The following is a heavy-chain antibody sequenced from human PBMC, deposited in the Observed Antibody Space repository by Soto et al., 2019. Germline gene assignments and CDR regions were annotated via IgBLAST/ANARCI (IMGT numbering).Heavy chain of an antibody. J-gene: IGHJ4*02. V-gene: IGHV3-30*18. CDR1: GFTFSNYD. Sequence: LRLSFAASGFTFSNYDIHWVCQAPGKGLEWVALTSYDGNNEYYTDSVKGRFTISRDNSKNTLFLQMNSPRPEDTAVYYCAKDKGVFNWATSYFDYWGQGALVTVSS. D-gene: IGHD1-1*01. CDR2: TSYDGNNE. CDR3: AKDKGVFNWATSYFDY.